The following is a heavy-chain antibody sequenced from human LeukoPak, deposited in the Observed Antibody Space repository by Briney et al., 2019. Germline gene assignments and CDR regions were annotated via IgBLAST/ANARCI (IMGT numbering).Heavy chain of an antibody. CDR3: ARDSSLGMD. CDR1: GFTFSIYA. D-gene: IGHD1-26*01. V-gene: IGHV3-64*01. Sequence: GGSLRLSCAASGFTFSIYAMYWVRQAPGKGLEYVSAISGSGVNTYYANSVKGRFTISRDNSKNTLYLQVGSLSAEVMAVYCCARDSSLGMDWGQGTLVTVSA. CDR2: ISGSGVNT. J-gene: IGHJ4*02.